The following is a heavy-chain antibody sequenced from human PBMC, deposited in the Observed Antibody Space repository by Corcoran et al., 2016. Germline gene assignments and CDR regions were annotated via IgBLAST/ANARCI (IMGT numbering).Heavy chain of an antibody. Sequence: EVQLVQSGAEVKKPGESLKISCKGSGYSFTSYWIGWVRQMPGKGLEWMGIIYPGDSDTRYSPSFQGQVTISADKSISTAYLQWSSLRAEDTAVYFCARVNRYCSSTSCYTGLSYYYYGVGVWGQGTTVTVSS. D-gene: IGHD2-2*02. CDR3: ARVNRYCSSTSCYTGLSYYYYGVGV. V-gene: IGHV5-51*01. J-gene: IGHJ6*02. CDR1: GYSFTSYW. CDR2: IYPGDSDT.